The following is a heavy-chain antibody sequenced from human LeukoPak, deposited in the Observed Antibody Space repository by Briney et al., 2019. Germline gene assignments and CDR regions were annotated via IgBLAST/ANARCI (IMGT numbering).Heavy chain of an antibody. Sequence: SETLSLTCAVSGGSISSSNWWSWVRQPPGKGLEWIGEIYHSGSTNYNPSLKSRVTISVDKSKNQFSLKLSSVTAADTAVYYCARRGATYDYVWGSYRSHYYFDYWGQGTLVTVSS. J-gene: IGHJ4*02. CDR1: GGSISSSNW. D-gene: IGHD3-16*02. CDR3: ARRGATYDYVWGSYRSHYYFDY. CDR2: IYHSGST. V-gene: IGHV4-4*02.